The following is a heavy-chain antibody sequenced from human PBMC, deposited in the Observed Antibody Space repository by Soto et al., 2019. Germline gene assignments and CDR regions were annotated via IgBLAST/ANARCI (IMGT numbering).Heavy chain of an antibody. D-gene: IGHD2-2*02. CDR3: ATSYTSCPGCYS. CDR1: GVSISSGY. Sequence: QVQLQESGPGLVKPSETLSLTCIVSGVSISSGYFTWIRQSPGKGLEWIGYISHSGLRHYRASLQSRLTMSVETSKNQFSLNLTSVTAADTAIYSCATSYTSCPGCYSWGQGTLVTVSS. CDR2: ISHSGLR. V-gene: IGHV4-59*01. J-gene: IGHJ5*02.